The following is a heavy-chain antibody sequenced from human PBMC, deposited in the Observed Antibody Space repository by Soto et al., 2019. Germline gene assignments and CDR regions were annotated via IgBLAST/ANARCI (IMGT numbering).Heavy chain of an antibody. D-gene: IGHD2-15*01. CDR1: GFSLTTSGLG. CDR3: ARYFGSGVFDY. J-gene: IGHJ4*02. CDR2: IYWDDDK. Sequence: QITLKESGPTPVKPTQTLTLTCTFSGFSLTTSGLGVGWIRQPPGEALEWLALIYWDDDKRYNSSLKTRLTITKDTPKNQVVLRMTNMGPVDTAIYYCARYFGSGVFDYWGQGTLVTVSS. V-gene: IGHV2-5*02.